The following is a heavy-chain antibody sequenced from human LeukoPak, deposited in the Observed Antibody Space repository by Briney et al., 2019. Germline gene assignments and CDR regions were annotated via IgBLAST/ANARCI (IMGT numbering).Heavy chain of an antibody. V-gene: IGHV3-23*01. CDR3: AKGAARPKVGATTPDY. CDR1: GFTFSSYA. CDR2: ISGSGGST. Sequence: GGSLRLSCAASGFTFSSYAMSWVRQAPGKWLEWVSGISGSGGSTYYADSVKGRFTISRDNSKNTLYLQMNTLRPEDTALYYCAKGAARPKVGATTPDYWGQGTLVTVSS. D-gene: IGHD6-6*01. J-gene: IGHJ4*02.